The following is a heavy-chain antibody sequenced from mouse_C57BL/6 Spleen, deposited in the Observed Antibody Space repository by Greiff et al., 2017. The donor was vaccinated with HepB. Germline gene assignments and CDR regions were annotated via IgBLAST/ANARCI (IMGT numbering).Heavy chain of an antibody. V-gene: IGHV1-53*01. Sequence: QVQLQQPGTELVKPGASGYTFTSYWMHWVKQRPGQGLEWIGNINPSNGGTNYNEKFKSKATLTVDQSSSTAYMQLSSLTSEDSAVYYCARSDGSSYKYFDVWGTGTTVTVSS. J-gene: IGHJ1*03. D-gene: IGHD1-1*01. CDR3: ARSDGSSYKYFDV. CDR1: GYTFTSYW. CDR2: INPSNGGT.